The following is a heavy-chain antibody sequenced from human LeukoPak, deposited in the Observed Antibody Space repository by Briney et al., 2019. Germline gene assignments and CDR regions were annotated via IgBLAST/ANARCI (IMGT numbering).Heavy chain of an antibody. CDR1: DGSISGYY. V-gene: IGHV4-4*07. CDR2: IYSSGDT. CDR3: ARNLNTVTTSSFDY. D-gene: IGHD4-17*01. J-gene: IGHJ4*02. Sequence: PSETLSLTCTVSDGSISGYYWSWIRQPVGKGLEWVGRIYSSGDTNYNPSLKSRVAMSVDKSKNQFSLNLSSVTAADTAVYYCARNLNTVTTSSFDYWGQGTLVTVSS.